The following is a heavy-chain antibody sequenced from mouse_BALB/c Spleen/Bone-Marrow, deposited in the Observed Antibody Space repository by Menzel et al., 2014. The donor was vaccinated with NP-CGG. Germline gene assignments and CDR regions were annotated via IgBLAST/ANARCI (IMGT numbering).Heavy chain of an antibody. CDR1: GYTFTSYW. Sequence: VQLQQSGAELARPGASVKLSCKASGYTFTSYWMQWVKQRPGQGLEWIGAIYPGDGDTRYTQKFKGKATLTADKSSSTAYMQLSRLASEDSAVYYCAYGTPFAYWGQGTLVTVSA. CDR3: AYGTPFAY. D-gene: IGHD2-1*01. V-gene: IGHV1-87*01. J-gene: IGHJ3*01. CDR2: IYPGDGDT.